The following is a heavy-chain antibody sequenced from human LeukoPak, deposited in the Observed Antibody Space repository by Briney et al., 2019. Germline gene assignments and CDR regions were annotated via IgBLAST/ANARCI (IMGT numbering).Heavy chain of an antibody. CDR2: INQDGSEK. V-gene: IGHV3-7*01. J-gene: IGHJ4*02. CDR1: GFTFSSFY. CDR3: ANPIGPRSPLFDY. Sequence: GGSLRLSCVVSGFTFSSFYMNWVRQAPGKGLEWVANINQDGSEKYYVDSVEGRFTISRDNAKNSLYLHVNSLRAEDTAVYYCANPIGPRSPLFDYWGQGTLVTVSS.